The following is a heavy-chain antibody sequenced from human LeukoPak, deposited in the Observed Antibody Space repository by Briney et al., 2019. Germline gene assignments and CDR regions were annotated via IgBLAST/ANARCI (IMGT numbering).Heavy chain of an antibody. D-gene: IGHD6-19*01. CDR1: GFTFSSYA. CDR3: AKTIAVAGTSEIDY. V-gene: IGHV3-23*01. J-gene: IGHJ4*02. Sequence: GGSLRLSCAASGFTFSSYAMSWVRQAPGKGLEWVSAISGSGGSTYYADSVKGRFTISRDNSKNTLYLQMNSLRAEDTAVYYCAKTIAVAGTSEIDYWGQGTLVTVSS. CDR2: ISGSGGST.